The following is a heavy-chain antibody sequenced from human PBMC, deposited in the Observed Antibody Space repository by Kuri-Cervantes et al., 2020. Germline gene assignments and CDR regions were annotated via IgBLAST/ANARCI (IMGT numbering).Heavy chain of an antibody. Sequence: ESLKISCAAPGFTFSSYGMHWVRQAPGKGLEWVSSISGNSKHIYYAESVRGRFNISRDNAKNSLYLQMNNLEAGDTAFYYCAREGGSGGYYEGFDYWGQGTLVTVSS. CDR3: AREGGSGGYYEGFDY. J-gene: IGHJ4*02. D-gene: IGHD1-26*01. V-gene: IGHV3-21*03. CDR2: ISGNSKHI. CDR1: GFTFSSYG.